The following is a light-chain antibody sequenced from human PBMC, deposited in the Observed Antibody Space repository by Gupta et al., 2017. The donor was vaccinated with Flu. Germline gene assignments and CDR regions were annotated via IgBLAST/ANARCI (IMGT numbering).Light chain of an antibody. Sequence: SRDVGGYHFVSWYHHHPGEAPRLIMYNVDHRPSGVSSRFSGSKSGNTASRTSSGLQAEDEGDFYCTSYTRSRTRVFGTGTRVTVL. V-gene: IGLV2-14*03. CDR3: TSYTRSRTRV. J-gene: IGLJ1*01. CDR1: SRDVGGYHF. CDR2: NVD.